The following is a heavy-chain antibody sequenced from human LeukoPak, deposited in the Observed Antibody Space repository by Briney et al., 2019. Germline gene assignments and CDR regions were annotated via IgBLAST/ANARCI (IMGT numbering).Heavy chain of an antibody. J-gene: IGHJ4*02. CDR1: GYTFTSYS. CDR3: ARYLAVAGTVAVDY. D-gene: IGHD6-19*01. CDR2: ISAYNGNT. V-gene: IGHV1-18*01. Sequence: ASVKVSCKASGYTFTSYSISWVRQAPGQGLEWMGWISAYNGNTNYAQKLQGRVTMTTDTSTSTAYMELRSLRSDDTAVYYCARYLAVAGTVAVDYWGQGTLVTVSS.